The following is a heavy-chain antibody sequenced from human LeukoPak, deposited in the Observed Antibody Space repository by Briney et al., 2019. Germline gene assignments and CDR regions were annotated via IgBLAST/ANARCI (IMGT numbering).Heavy chain of an antibody. Sequence: SETLSLTCTVSGGSISSSSYYWGWIRQPPGKGLEWIGSIYYSGSTYYNPSLKSRVTISVDTSKNQFSLKLSSVTAADTAVYYCARGGSGWNYYYYYMDVWGKGTTVTISS. V-gene: IGHV4-39*07. D-gene: IGHD6-19*01. J-gene: IGHJ6*03. CDR2: IYYSGST. CDR1: GGSISSSSYY. CDR3: ARGGSGWNYYYYYMDV.